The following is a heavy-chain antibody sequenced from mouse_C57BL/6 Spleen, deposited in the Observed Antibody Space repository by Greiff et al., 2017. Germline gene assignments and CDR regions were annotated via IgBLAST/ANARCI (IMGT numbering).Heavy chain of an antibody. CDR3: ARSDYYGSSSHWYFDV. Sequence: QVQLQQPGAELVKPGASVKLSCKASGYTFTSYWMQWVKQRPGQGLEWIGEIDPSDSYTNYNQKFTGKATLTVDTSSSTAYMQLSSLTSEDSAVYYCARSDYYGSSSHWYFDVWGTGTTVTGSS. CDR1: GYTFTSYW. CDR2: IDPSDSYT. D-gene: IGHD1-1*01. J-gene: IGHJ1*03. V-gene: IGHV1-50*01.